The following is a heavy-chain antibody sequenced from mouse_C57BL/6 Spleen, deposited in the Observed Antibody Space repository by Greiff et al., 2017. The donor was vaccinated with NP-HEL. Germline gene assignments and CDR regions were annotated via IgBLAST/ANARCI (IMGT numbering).Heavy chain of an antibody. D-gene: IGHD1-1*01. CDR1: GYTFTDHT. Sequence: VQLQESDAELVKPGASVKISCKVSGYTFTDHTIHWMKQRPEQGLEWIGYIYPRDGSTKYNEKFKGKATSTADKSSSTAYMQLNSLTSEDSAVYFWAREGAYYYGSSVAYWGQGTLVTVSA. V-gene: IGHV1-78*01. CDR3: AREGAYYYGSSVAY. CDR2: IYPRDGST. J-gene: IGHJ3*01.